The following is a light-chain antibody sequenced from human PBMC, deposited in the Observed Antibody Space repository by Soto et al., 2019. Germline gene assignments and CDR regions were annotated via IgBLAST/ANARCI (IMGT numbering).Light chain of an antibody. Sequence: EIVLTQSPATLSLSPGERATLSCRASQSIGLAIAWYQHKPGQAPRLLIFDASQRATGIPDRFRGSGSGTDFTLSISSLEPEDFAVYYCQQRTDRPPWTFGQGTKVDSK. CDR1: QSIGLA. J-gene: IGKJ1*01. CDR2: DAS. V-gene: IGKV3-11*01. CDR3: QQRTDRPPWT.